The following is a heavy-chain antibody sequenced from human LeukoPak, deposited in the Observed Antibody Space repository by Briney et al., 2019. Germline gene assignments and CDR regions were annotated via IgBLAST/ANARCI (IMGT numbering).Heavy chain of an antibody. Sequence: PGRSLRLSCAASGFTFNMYGMHWVRQAPGKGLEWVAGIPNDGSTKDYADSVKGRFTISRDSSKKSMFLRMNSLRAEDTAVYYCAKAAYCTSTSCHFSGYAQRPLDSWGQGTLVTVSS. CDR1: GFTFNMYG. CDR2: IPNDGSTK. D-gene: IGHD2-2*01. J-gene: IGHJ4*02. V-gene: IGHV3-30*18. CDR3: AKAAYCTSTSCHFSGYAQRPLDS.